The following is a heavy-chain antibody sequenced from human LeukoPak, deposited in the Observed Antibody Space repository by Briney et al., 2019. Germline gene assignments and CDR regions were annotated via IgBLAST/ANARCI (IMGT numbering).Heavy chain of an antibody. Sequence: SETLSLTCTVSGVSISSSSYYWGWIRQPPGKGLEWIGSIYYSGSTYYNPSLKSRVTISVDTSKNQFSLKLSSVTAADTAVYYCARRRYSSSSGWFDPWGQGTLVTVSS. V-gene: IGHV4-39*01. CDR1: GVSISSSSYY. J-gene: IGHJ5*02. D-gene: IGHD6-6*01. CDR3: ARRRYSSSSGWFDP. CDR2: IYYSGST.